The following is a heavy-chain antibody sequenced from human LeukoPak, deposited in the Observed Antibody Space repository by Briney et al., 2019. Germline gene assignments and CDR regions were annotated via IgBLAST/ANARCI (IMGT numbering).Heavy chain of an antibody. D-gene: IGHD3-10*01. V-gene: IGHV1-69*01. CDR1: GGTFSSYA. CDR3: ARDPSYYYGSGSYVY. CDR2: IIPIFGAA. Sequence: ASVKVSCKASGGTFSSYAISWVRQAPGQGLEWMGGIIPIFGAANYAQKFQGRVTITADESTSTAYMELSSLRSEDTAVYYCARDPSYYYGSGSYVYWGRGTLVTVSS. J-gene: IGHJ4*02.